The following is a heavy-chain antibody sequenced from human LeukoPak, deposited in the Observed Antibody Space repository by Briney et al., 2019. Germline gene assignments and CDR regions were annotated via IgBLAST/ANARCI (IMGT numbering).Heavy chain of an antibody. J-gene: IGHJ4*02. CDR2: IYYSGST. V-gene: IGHV4-59*01. Sequence: SETLSLTCAVYGGSFSGYYWSWIRPPPGKGLEWIGYIYYSGSTNYNPSLKSRVTISVDTSKNQFSLKLSSVTAADTAVYYCARLRFDWFYFDYWGQGTLVTVSS. D-gene: IGHD3-9*01. CDR3: ARLRFDWFYFDY. CDR1: GGSFSGYY.